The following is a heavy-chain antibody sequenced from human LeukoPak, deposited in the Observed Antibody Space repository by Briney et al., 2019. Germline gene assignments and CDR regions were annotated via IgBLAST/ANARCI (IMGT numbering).Heavy chain of an antibody. Sequence: GGSLRLSCAASGFTFSSYWMHWVRQAPGKGLVWVSRINSDGSSTSYADSVKGRFTISRDNAKNTLYLQMNSLRAEDTAVYYCARASGYCSGASCFDFDYWGQGTLVTVSS. CDR2: INSDGSST. D-gene: IGHD2-15*01. CDR1: GFTFSSYW. J-gene: IGHJ4*02. V-gene: IGHV3-74*01. CDR3: ARASGYCSGASCFDFDY.